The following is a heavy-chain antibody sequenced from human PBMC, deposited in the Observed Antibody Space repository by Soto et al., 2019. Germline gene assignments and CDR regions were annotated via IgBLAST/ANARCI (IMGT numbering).Heavy chain of an antibody. D-gene: IGHD3-10*01. Sequence: PGGSLRLSCAASGFTFSNAWMNWVRQAPGKGLEWVGRIKSKTDGGTTDYAAPVKGRFTISRDDSKNTLYLQMNSLKTEDTAVYYCTTDASEEVSEPYYYGSGSYLFVSGGDFDYWGQGTLVTVSS. J-gene: IGHJ4*02. CDR2: IKSKTDGGTT. V-gene: IGHV3-15*07. CDR1: GFTFSNAW. CDR3: TTDASEEVSEPYYYGSGSYLFVSGGDFDY.